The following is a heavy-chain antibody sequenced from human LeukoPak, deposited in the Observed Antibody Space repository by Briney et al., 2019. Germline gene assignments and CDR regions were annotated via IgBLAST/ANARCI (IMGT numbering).Heavy chain of an antibody. CDR2: ISYDGSNK. D-gene: IGHD2-2*01. CDR1: GFTFSSYG. V-gene: IGHV3-30*18. CDR3: AKDEAYCSSTSCYPEFDY. Sequence: GGSLRLSCAASGFTFSSYGMHWVRQAPGKGLEWVAVISYDGSNKYYADSVKGRFTISRDNSKNTLYLQMNSLRAEDTAVYYCAKDEAYCSSTSCYPEFDYWGQGTLVTVSS. J-gene: IGHJ4*02.